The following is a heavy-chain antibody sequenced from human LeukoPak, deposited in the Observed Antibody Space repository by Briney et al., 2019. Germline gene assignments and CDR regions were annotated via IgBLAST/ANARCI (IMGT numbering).Heavy chain of an antibody. D-gene: IGHD6-6*01. V-gene: IGHV4-4*02. CDR3: ARDVGARLPGY. CDR2: IYHSGNS. J-gene: IGHJ4*02. CDR1: GGSISSNNW. Sequence: SETLSLTCAVSGGSISSNNWWSWVRPSPGKGLGWIGEIYHSGNSNYNPSLKSRVTISVDKSRNQFSLKLSSVTAADTALYYCARDVGARLPGYWGQGILVTVSS.